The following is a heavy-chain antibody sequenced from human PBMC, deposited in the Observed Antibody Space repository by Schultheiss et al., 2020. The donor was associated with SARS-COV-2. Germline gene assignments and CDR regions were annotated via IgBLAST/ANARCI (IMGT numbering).Heavy chain of an antibody. CDR1: GGSITTGGHY. Sequence: SETLSLTCTVSGGSITTGGHYWGWIRQPPENGLEWIATVSSTGAPCYNPSLRSRVTISVDTSKNQFSLKLSSVTAADTAVYYCARHYPSTIFGVVIIPSWFDPWGQGTLVTVSS. V-gene: IGHV4-39*01. J-gene: IGHJ5*02. CDR3: ARHYPSTIFGVVIIPSWFDP. D-gene: IGHD3-3*01. CDR2: VSSTGAP.